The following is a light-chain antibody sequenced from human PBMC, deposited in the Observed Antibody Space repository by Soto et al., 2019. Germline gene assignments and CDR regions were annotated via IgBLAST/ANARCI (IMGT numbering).Light chain of an antibody. CDR1: QSVSSSY. CDR2: GAS. V-gene: IGKV3-20*01. CDR3: QQYGSSFT. Sequence: EIVLTQSPGTLSLSPGERATLSCRASQSVSSSYLAWYQQKPGQAPRLLIYGASSRATGIPDRFSGSGSGTDFTLTISRLEPEDFEVYYCQQYGSSFTFGPGTKVDI. J-gene: IGKJ3*01.